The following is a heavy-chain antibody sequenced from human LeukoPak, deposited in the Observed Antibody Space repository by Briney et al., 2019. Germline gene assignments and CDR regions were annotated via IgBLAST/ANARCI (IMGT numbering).Heavy chain of an antibody. V-gene: IGHV1-18*01. Sequence: GASVKVSCKASGYAFTSYGISWVRQAPGQGLEWMGWISAYNGNTNSAQKFQGRVTMTTDTSTSTAYMELRSLRSDDTAVYYCARGDNAGYDLINWFDPWGQGTLVTVSS. D-gene: IGHD5-12*01. J-gene: IGHJ5*02. CDR2: ISAYNGNT. CDR1: GYAFTSYG. CDR3: ARGDNAGYDLINWFDP.